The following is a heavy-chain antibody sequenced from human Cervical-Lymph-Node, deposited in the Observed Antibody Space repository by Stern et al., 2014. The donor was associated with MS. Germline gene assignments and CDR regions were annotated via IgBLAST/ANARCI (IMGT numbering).Heavy chain of an antibody. CDR3: AREGTETAVAAFDL. V-gene: IGHV1-69*01. CDR1: GGTFSSHS. J-gene: IGHJ4*02. Sequence: VQLVESGAEVRKPGSSVNVSCKASGGTFSSHSFSWVRQAPGQGLEWMGQIIPIFNTANYAQKFQGRVTMTADGSTSTVYMELSSLRSEDTAVYYCAREGTETAVAAFDLWGQGTLVTVSS. D-gene: IGHD6-19*01. CDR2: IIPIFNTA.